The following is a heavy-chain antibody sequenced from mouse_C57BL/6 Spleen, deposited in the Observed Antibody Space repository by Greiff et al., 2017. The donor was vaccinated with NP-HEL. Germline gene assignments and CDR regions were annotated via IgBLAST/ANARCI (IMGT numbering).Heavy chain of an antibody. V-gene: IGHV1-22*01. CDR3: ARSPMVTIYYYAMDD. J-gene: IGHJ4*01. CDR1: GYTFTDYN. D-gene: IGHD2-1*01. Sequence: VQLQQSGPELVKPGASVKMSCKASGYTFTDYNMHWVKQSHGKSLEWIGYINPNNGGTSYNQKFKGKATLTVNKSSSTAYMELRSLTSEDSAVYYCARSPMVTIYYYAMDDWGQGTSVTVSS. CDR2: INPNNGGT.